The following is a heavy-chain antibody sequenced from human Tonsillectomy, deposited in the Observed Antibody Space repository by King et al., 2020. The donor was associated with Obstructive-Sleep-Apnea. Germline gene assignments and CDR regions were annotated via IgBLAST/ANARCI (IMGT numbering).Heavy chain of an antibody. J-gene: IGHJ4*02. CDR1: GFIFDDYA. D-gene: IGHD6-19*01. V-gene: IGHV3-9*01. CDR2: LSWNNGSI. Sequence: QLVQSGGGLVQPGRSLRLSCAASGFIFDDYAMHWVRQAPWKGLEVVSVLSWNNGSIAYADSVKGRFTISRDNAKNSRYLQMNSLRVEDTALYYCAKDRDTSGWFCDYWGQGTPVTVSS. CDR3: AKDRDTSGWFCDY.